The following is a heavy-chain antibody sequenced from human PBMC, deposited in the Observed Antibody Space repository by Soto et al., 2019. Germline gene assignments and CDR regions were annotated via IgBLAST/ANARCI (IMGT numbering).Heavy chain of an antibody. D-gene: IGHD6-6*01. J-gene: IGHJ6*03. CDR3: ARILAAPPYYYYYYMDL. Sequence: SIXSYHLSWIRXXPGXGLEWIGYFYYTGNTYYNPSLKSRVTISGDTSKNHLSLKLNSVTAADTAVYFCARILAAPPYYYYYYMDLWGKGTTVTVSS. V-gene: IGHV4-59*08. CDR1: SIXSYH. CDR2: FYYTGNT.